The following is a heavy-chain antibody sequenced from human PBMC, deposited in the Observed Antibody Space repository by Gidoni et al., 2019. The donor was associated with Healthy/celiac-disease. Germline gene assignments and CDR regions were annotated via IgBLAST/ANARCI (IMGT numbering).Heavy chain of an antibody. CDR1: GGSIRSYY. V-gene: IGHV4-59*01. Sequence: QVQLQESGPGLVKPSETLSLTCTVSGGSIRSYYLSWIRQPPGKGLEWIGYIYYSGSTNYNPSLKSRVTISVDTSKNQFSLKLSSVTAADTAVYYCARAYCSGGSCYSNAYNWFDPWGQGTLVTVSS. J-gene: IGHJ5*02. CDR2: IYYSGST. D-gene: IGHD2-15*01. CDR3: ARAYCSGGSCYSNAYNWFDP.